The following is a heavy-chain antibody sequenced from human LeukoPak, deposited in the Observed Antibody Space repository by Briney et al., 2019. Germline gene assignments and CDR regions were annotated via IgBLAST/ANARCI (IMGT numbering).Heavy chain of an antibody. CDR1: GFTFSSYA. V-gene: IGHV3-23*01. Sequence: PGRSLRLSCAASGFTFSSYAMSWVRQAPGKGLEWVSAISGSGGSTYYADSVKGRFTISRDNSKNTLYLQMNSLRAEDTAVYYCAKGADSYVIYGGFDYWGQGTLVTVSS. CDR2: ISGSGGST. D-gene: IGHD4-23*01. J-gene: IGHJ4*02. CDR3: AKGADSYVIYGGFDY.